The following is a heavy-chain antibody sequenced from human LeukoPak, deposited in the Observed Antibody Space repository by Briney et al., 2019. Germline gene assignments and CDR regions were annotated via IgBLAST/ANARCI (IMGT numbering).Heavy chain of an antibody. CDR2: VFSSGST. D-gene: IGHD3-16*01. Sequence: TLSLTCTVSGDSRSSGGFHWSWIRQPAGQGPEWIGRVFSSGSTFYSPSLKSRVTMSVDTSNSHFSLNLTSVTAADTALYYCAAMRGMKVMTWGQGTLVTVSS. CDR1: GDSRSSGGFH. CDR3: AAMRGMKVMT. J-gene: IGHJ1*01. V-gene: IGHV4-61*02.